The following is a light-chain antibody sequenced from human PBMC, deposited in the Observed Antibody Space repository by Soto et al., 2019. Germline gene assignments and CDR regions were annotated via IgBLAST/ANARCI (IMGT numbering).Light chain of an antibody. V-gene: IGKV3-20*01. CDR3: QQYGSS. CDR2: GAS. CDR1: QSVSSSY. J-gene: IGKJ5*01. Sequence: EIVLTQSPGTLSLSPGERATLSCRASQSVSSSYLAWYQQKPGQAPRLLIYGASSRATGIPDRFSGSGSGTDFTLTISRLEPEDFAVYYWQQYGSSFAQGTRLEIK.